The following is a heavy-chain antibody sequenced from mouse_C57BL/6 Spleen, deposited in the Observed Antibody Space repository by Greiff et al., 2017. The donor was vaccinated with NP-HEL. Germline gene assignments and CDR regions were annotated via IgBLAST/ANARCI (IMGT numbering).Heavy chain of an antibody. CDR3: TSYGSRDYFDY. J-gene: IGHJ2*01. D-gene: IGHD1-1*01. CDR1: GFTFSSYA. Sequence: EVKLEESGEGLVKPGGSLKLSCAASGFTFSSYAMSWVRQTPEKRLEWVAYISSGGDYIYYADTVKGRFTISRDNARNTLYLQMSSLKSEDTAMYYCTSYGSRDYFDYWGQGTTLTVSS. CDR2: ISSGGDYI. V-gene: IGHV5-9-1*02.